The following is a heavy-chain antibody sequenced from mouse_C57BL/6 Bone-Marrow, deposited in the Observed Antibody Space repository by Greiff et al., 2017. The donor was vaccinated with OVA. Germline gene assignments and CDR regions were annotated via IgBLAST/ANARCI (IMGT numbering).Heavy chain of an antibody. CDR1: GYTFTSYG. D-gene: IGHD4-1*01. CDR3: ARTGFAY. Sequence: QVQLKQSGAELARPGASVKQSCKASGYTFTSYGISWVKQRTGQGLEWIGEIYPRSGNTYYNEKFKGKATLTADKSSSTAYMELRSLTSEDSAVYFCARTGFAYWGQGTLVTVSA. J-gene: IGHJ3*01. CDR2: IYPRSGNT. V-gene: IGHV1-81*01.